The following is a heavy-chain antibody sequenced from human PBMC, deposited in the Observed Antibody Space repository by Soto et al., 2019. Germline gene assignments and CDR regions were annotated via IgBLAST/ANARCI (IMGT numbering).Heavy chain of an antibody. Sequence: GSLRLSCTASGFTFFTYAMTWVRQAPGKGLEWVSSITDTGVSTYYADSVKGRFTISRDNSKNTLYLQMNSLRTDDSAVYYCAKDTPVVMFLFDSWGRGTLVTVSS. D-gene: IGHD2-15*01. CDR3: AKDTPVVMFLFDS. V-gene: IGHV3-23*01. CDR1: GFTFFTYA. CDR2: ITDTGVST. J-gene: IGHJ4*02.